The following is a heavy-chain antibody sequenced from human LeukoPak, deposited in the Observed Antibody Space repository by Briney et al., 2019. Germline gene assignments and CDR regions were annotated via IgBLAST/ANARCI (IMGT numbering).Heavy chain of an antibody. CDR2: IYYSGST. J-gene: IGHJ4*02. V-gene: IGHV4-39*01. CDR1: GGSISSSPYY. Sequence: PSETLSLTCAVSGGSISSSPYYWGWIRQPPGKGLEWIGNIYYSGSTYYNPSLKTRVTISVDTSKNQFSLKLTSVTAADTAVYYCARHASVDGNWPRPLDYWGQGSLVTVSS. CDR3: ARHASVDGNWPRPLDY. D-gene: IGHD6-19*01.